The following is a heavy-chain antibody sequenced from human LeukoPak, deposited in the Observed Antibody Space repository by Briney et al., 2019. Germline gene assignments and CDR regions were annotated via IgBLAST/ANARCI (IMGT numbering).Heavy chain of an antibody. Sequence: ASVKVSXKASGYTFTSYGISWVRQAPGQGLEWMGWISAYNGNTNYARKLQGRVTMTTDTSTSTAYMELRSLRSDDTAVYYCARDPSYYDSSTLDAFDIWGQGTMVTVSS. D-gene: IGHD3-22*01. CDR1: GYTFTSYG. CDR2: ISAYNGNT. J-gene: IGHJ3*02. V-gene: IGHV1-18*01. CDR3: ARDPSYYDSSTLDAFDI.